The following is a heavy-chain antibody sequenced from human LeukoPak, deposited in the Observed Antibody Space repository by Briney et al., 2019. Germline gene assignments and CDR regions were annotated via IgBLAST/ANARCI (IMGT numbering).Heavy chain of an antibody. V-gene: IGHV3-30*02. CDR3: TKEDAVAPPRYAFDV. J-gene: IGHJ3*01. CDR1: GVTFNIYG. D-gene: IGHD2-2*01. CDR2: IRYDGSYK. Sequence: GGSLRLSCGASGVTFNIYGMHWVRLAPGKGLEWVAFIRYDGSYKYYPDSVKGRFTISRDNSKSTLYLQMNSLRVEDTAVYYCTKEDAVAPPRYAFDVWGQGTMVTVSS.